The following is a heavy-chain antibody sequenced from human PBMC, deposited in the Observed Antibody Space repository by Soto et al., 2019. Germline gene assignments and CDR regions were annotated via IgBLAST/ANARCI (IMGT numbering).Heavy chain of an antibody. Sequence: QVHLQESGPGLVKPSETLSLTCTVSGGSITSYYWNWIRQPPGKGLEWIGYIYYSGSTNYNPSLKSRVTISVDTSKTQFSLKLSSVTAADAAVYYCARVGSYDFPAFDVWGQGTMVTVSS. CDR1: GGSITSYY. J-gene: IGHJ3*01. CDR3: ARVGSYDFPAFDV. V-gene: IGHV4-59*01. CDR2: IYYSGST. D-gene: IGHD3-3*01.